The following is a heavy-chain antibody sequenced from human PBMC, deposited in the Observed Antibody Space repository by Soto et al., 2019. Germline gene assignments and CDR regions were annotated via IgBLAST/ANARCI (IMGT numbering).Heavy chain of an antibody. D-gene: IGHD6-13*01. V-gene: IGHV1-3*01. Sequence: GASVKVSCTASGYTFTSYAMHWVRQAPGQRLEWMGWINAGNGNTKYSQKFQGRVTITRDTSASTAYMELSSLRSEDTAVYYCARAPSSSWPFDYWGQGTLVTVSS. CDR2: INAGNGNT. J-gene: IGHJ4*02. CDR3: ARAPSSSWPFDY. CDR1: GYTFTSYA.